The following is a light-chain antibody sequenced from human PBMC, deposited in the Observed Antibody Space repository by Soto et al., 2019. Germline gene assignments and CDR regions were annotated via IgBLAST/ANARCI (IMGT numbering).Light chain of an antibody. CDR1: RSNIGAPYD. V-gene: IGLV1-40*01. CDR2: GND. Sequence: QSALTQPPSVSGAPGQRVTISCTGSRSNIGAPYDVHWYRQLPGTAPKLLLSGNDNRPSGVPDRFSGSRSGTSASLAITGLQTEDEADYYCQSYDSSLSAWVFGGGTKLTVL. CDR3: QSYDSSLSAWV. J-gene: IGLJ3*02.